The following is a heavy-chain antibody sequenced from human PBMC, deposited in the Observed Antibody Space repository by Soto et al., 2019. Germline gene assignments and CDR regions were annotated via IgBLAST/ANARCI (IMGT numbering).Heavy chain of an antibody. CDR1: GYSISSGYY. D-gene: IGHD3-22*01. Sequence: SETLSLTCAVSGYSISSGYYWGWIRQPPGKGLEWIGSIYHSGSTYYNPSLKGRVTISVDTSKNQFSLKLSSVTAADTAVYYCARERLPDYYDSSGYFSGPWGQGTLVT. CDR2: IYHSGST. CDR3: ARERLPDYYDSSGYFSGP. J-gene: IGHJ5*02. V-gene: IGHV4-38-2*02.